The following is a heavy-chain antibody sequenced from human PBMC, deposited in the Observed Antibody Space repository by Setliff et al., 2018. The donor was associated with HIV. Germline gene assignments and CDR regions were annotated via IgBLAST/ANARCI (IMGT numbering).Heavy chain of an antibody. CDR1: GYTFTNYY. V-gene: IGHV1-46*01. CDR3: ARNQGDASGWYAGDY. D-gene: IGHD6-19*01. J-gene: IGHJ4*01. Sequence: ASVKVSCKASGYTFTNYYMHWVRQAPGQGLEWVGVINPSGGTTNYAQKFRGRVTLTRDTSTTTVYMELRSLKSDDTAVYYCARNQGDASGWYAGDYWGHGTLVTVSS. CDR2: INPSGGTT.